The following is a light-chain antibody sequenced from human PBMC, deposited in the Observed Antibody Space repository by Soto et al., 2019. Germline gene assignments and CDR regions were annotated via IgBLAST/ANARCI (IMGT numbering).Light chain of an antibody. CDR1: NIGSKS. CDR2: DNN. V-gene: IGLV3-21*02. CDR3: QVWHSSSDHYV. J-gene: IGLJ1*01. Sequence: SSELTQPPSVSMAPGQTARVTCGGNNIGSKSVHWYQQKPGQAPVLVVYDNNDRPSGIPGRFSGSNSGNTATLTISRVEAGDEADYYCQVWHSSSDHYVFGTGTKLTVL.